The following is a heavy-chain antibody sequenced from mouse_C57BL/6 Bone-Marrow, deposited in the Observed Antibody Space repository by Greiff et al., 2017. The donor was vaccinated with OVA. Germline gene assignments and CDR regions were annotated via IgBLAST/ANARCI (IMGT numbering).Heavy chain of an antibody. CDR3: ARRLTGTDYAMDY. D-gene: IGHD4-1*01. V-gene: IGHV1-76*01. CDR1: GYTFTDYY. J-gene: IGHJ4*01. CDR2: IYPGSGNT. Sequence: QVQLKESGAELVRPGASVKLSCKASGYTFTDYYINWVKQRPGQGLEWIARIYPGSGNTYYNEKFKGKATLTAEKSSSTAYMQLSSLTSEDSAVYFCARRLTGTDYAMDYWGQGTSVTVSS.